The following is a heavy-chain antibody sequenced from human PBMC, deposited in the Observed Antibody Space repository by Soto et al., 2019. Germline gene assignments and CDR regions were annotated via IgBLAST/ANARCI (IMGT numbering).Heavy chain of an antibody. D-gene: IGHD5-12*01. V-gene: IGHV1-69*13. CDR2: IIPIFGTA. CDR1: GGTFSSYA. CDR3: ARDGYSGYESYYYGMDV. Sequence: GASVKVSCKASGGTFSSYAISWVRQAPGQGLEWMGGIIPIFGTANYAQKFQGRVTITADESTSTAYMELSSLRSEDTAVYYCARDGYSGYESYYYGMDVWGQGTTVTVSS. J-gene: IGHJ6*02.